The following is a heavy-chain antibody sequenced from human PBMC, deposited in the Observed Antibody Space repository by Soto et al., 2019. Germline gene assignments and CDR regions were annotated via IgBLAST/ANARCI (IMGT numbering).Heavy chain of an antibody. V-gene: IGHV3-30*18. CDR3: AKERIAALNYYYYGMDV. CDR2: ISYDGSNK. D-gene: IGHD6-13*01. CDR1: GFTFSSYG. J-gene: IGHJ6*02. Sequence: GGSLRLSCAASGFTFSSYGMHWVRQAPGKGLEWVAVISYDGSNKYYADSVKGRFTISRDNSKNTLYLQMNSLRAEDTAVYYCAKERIAALNYYYYGMDVWGQGTTVTVSS.